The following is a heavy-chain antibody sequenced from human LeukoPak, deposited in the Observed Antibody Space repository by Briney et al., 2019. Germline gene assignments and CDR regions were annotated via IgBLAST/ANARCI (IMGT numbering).Heavy chain of an antibody. V-gene: IGHV4-30-4*01. J-gene: IGHJ4*02. D-gene: IGHD5-12*01. CDR1: GGSFSGYY. CDR2: IYNSGTT. Sequence: SETLSLTCAVYGGSFSGYYWSWIRQPPGKGLEWIGYIYNSGTTYYNPSLKSRVTISGDTSKNQFFLRLSSVTAADTAVYYCARDHTGYDRLDYWGQGTLVTVSS. CDR3: ARDHTGYDRLDY.